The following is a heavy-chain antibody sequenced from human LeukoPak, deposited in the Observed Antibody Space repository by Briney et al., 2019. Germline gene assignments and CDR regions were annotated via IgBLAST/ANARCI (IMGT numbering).Heavy chain of an antibody. V-gene: IGHV3-30-3*01. CDR2: ISYDGSNK. Sequence: GGSLRLSCAASGFTFSSYAMHWVRQAPGKGLEWVAVISYDGSNKYYADSVKGRFTISRDNSKNTLYLQMNSLRAEDTAVYYCARGSYYGGNSHAFDIWGQGTMVTVSS. D-gene: IGHD4-23*01. CDR3: ARGSYYGGNSHAFDI. J-gene: IGHJ3*02. CDR1: GFTFSSYA.